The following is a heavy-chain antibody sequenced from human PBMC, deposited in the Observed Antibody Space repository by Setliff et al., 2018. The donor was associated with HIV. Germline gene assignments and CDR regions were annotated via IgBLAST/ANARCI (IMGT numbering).Heavy chain of an antibody. V-gene: IGHV1-69*10. CDR1: GGTFSSYT. Sequence: SVKVSCKASGGTFSSYTISWVRQAPGQGLEWMGGAIPMLGIANHVHKFQGRVTITADKSTSTAYMELSSLRSEDTAVYYCARKPRIAVAGTDYYYYMDVWGKGTTVTVSS. CDR3: ARKPRIAVAGTDYYYYMDV. CDR2: AIPMLGIA. D-gene: IGHD6-19*01. J-gene: IGHJ6*03.